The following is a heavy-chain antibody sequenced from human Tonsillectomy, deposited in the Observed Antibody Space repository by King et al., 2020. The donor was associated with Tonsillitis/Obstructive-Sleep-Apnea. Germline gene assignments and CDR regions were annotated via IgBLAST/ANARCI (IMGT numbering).Heavy chain of an antibody. D-gene: IGHD1-7*01. Sequence: QLVQSGAEVKKPGASVKVSCKASGYTFTSYAMHWVRPAPGQRLEWMGWFTACSGNTKYSQKFKGRVTITRATSASTAYMERSSLRSEDTAVYYCARSGGLELRGYYFDYWGQGTLVTVSS. CDR2: FTACSGNT. V-gene: IGHV1-3*01. J-gene: IGHJ4*02. CDR3: ARSGGLELRGYYFDY. CDR1: GYTFTSYA.